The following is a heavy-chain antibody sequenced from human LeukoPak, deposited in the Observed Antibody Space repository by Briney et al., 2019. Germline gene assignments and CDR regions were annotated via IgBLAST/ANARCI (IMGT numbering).Heavy chain of an antibody. Sequence: GGSLRLSCAGSGFAFGTYAMSWVRQAPGMGLEWVSSISANGQATYYADSVEGRFTISRDNSKNTLYLQLNSLRAEDTATYYCARESGRDGYNYPYYFDYWGQGTLVTVSS. CDR2: ISANGQAT. V-gene: IGHV3-23*01. CDR3: ARESGRDGYNYPYYFDY. D-gene: IGHD5-24*01. J-gene: IGHJ4*02. CDR1: GFAFGTYA.